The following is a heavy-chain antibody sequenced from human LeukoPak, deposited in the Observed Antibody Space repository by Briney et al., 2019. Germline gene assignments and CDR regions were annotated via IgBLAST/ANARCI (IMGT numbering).Heavy chain of an antibody. Sequence: SETLSLTCTVSGGSISSGDYYWSWIRQHPGKGLEWIGYIYYSGSTYYNPSLKSRVTISVDTSKNQFSLKLSSVTAADTAVYYCARGVYCGGDCYWCDPWGQGTLVTVSS. D-gene: IGHD2-21*01. CDR2: IYYSGST. CDR1: GGSISSGDYY. CDR3: ARGVYCGGDCYWCDP. V-gene: IGHV4-30-4*08. J-gene: IGHJ5*02.